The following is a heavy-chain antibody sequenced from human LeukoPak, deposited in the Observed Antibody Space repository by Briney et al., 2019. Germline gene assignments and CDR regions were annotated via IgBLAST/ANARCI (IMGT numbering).Heavy chain of an antibody. CDR3: ARGLGAHSPDYDYVWGSYRYTGGFDY. J-gene: IGHJ4*02. D-gene: IGHD3-16*02. Sequence: SETLSLTCAVYGGSFSGYYWSWIRQPPGKGLEWIGEINHSGSTNYNPSLKGRLTISVDTSKNQFSLKLSSVTAADTAVYYCARGLGAHSPDYDYVWGSYRYTGGFDYWGQGILVIVSS. V-gene: IGHV4-34*01. CDR1: GGSFSGYY. CDR2: INHSGST.